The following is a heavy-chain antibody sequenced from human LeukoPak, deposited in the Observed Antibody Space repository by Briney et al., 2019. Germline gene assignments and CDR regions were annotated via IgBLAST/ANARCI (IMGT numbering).Heavy chain of an antibody. V-gene: IGHV3-7*01. CDR1: GFTFSSYW. CDR2: IKQDGSEK. Sequence: GGSLRLSCAASGFTFSSYWMSWVRQAPGKGLEWVANIKQDGSEKYYVDSVKGRFTISRDNAKNSLYLQMNSLRAEDTAVYYCARNDYSNYYYYYGMDVWGQGTTVTVSS. J-gene: IGHJ6*02. CDR3: ARNDYSNYYYYYGMDV. D-gene: IGHD4-11*01.